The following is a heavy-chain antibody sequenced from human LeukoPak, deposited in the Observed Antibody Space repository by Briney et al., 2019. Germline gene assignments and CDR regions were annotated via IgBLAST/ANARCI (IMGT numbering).Heavy chain of an antibody. V-gene: IGHV1-2*02. J-gene: IGHJ5*02. CDR1: GYTFTGYY. CDR3: ARVPYCSGGSCYPNNWFDP. Sequence: ASVKVSCKASGYTFTGYYMHWVRQAPGQGLEWMGWINPNSGGTNYAQKFQGRVTMTRDTSVSTAYMELSRLRSDDTAVYYCARVPYCSGGSCYPNNWFDPWGQGTLVTVSS. D-gene: IGHD2-15*01. CDR2: INPNSGGT.